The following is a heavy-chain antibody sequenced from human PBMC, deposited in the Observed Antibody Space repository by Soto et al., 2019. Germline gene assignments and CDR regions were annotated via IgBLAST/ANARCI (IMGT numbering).Heavy chain of an antibody. CDR2: VSIGGST. V-gene: IGHV3-23*01. CDR3: ANLRGAGGHFDY. J-gene: IGHJ4*02. CDR1: GFTFSSYA. D-gene: IGHD2-15*01. Sequence: DVQLLESGGGLVQPAGSLRLSCAASGFTFSSYAMGWVRQGPGKGLEWVAVVSIGGSTHYADSVRGRFTISRDNSKNTLSLQMNSLTAEDTAVYFCANLRGAGGHFDYWGQGALVTVSS.